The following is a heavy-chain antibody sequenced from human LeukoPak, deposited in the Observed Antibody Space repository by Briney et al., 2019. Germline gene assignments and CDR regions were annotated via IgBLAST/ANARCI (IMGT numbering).Heavy chain of an antibody. D-gene: IGHD6-19*01. V-gene: IGHV1-46*01. Sequence: ASVKVSCKASGYTFTSYYMHWVRQAPGQGLEWMGIINPSGGSTSYAQKFQGRVTITADKSTSTAYMELSSLRSEDTAVYYCSHQIAVAAPLDYWGQGTLVTVSS. J-gene: IGHJ4*02. CDR2: INPSGGST. CDR1: GYTFTSYY. CDR3: SHQIAVAAPLDY.